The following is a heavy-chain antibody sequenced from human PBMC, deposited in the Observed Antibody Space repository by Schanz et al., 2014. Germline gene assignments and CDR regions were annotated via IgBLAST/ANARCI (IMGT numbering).Heavy chain of an antibody. CDR1: EYSFTSYS. J-gene: IGHJ5*02. CDR3: AKAEYDILTESGSRLDP. CDR2: INTGSGDT. Sequence: QVHLVQSGAEVKRPGASVKVSCKASEYSFTSYSMHWVRQAPGQRLEWMGWINTGSGDTKYSQNFQGRVTITRDTAASTAYMELSSLRSDDTAVYDCAKAEYDILTESGSRLDPWGQGTLVTVSS. V-gene: IGHV1-3*04. D-gene: IGHD3-9*01.